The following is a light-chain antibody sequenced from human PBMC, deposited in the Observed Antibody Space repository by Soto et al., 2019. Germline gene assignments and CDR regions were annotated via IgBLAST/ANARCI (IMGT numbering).Light chain of an antibody. CDR1: INDVGDYNY. V-gene: IGLV2-8*01. Sequence: QSVLTQPPSSSGSPGQSVTISCTGTINDVGDYNYVSWYQQHPGKAPKLMIYEVSKRPSGVPGRFSGSKSGNTASLTVSGLQAEDEADYYCSSYAGSSTLYVFGTGTKVTVL. J-gene: IGLJ1*01. CDR3: SSYAGSSTLYV. CDR2: EVS.